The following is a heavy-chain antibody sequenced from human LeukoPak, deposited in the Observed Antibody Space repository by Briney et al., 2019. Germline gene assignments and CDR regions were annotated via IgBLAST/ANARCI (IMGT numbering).Heavy chain of an antibody. CDR3: AKDRSSGGYYYYYFDY. J-gene: IGHJ4*02. D-gene: IGHD3-22*01. V-gene: IGHV3-30*02. CDR2: IRYDGSNK. Sequence: GGSLTLSCAASGFTFSSYDMHWIRQAPGKGLEWVAFIRYDGSNKYYADSVKGRFTISRDNSKNTLYLQMNSLRAEDTAVYYCAKDRSSGGYYYYYFDYWVQGTLVTVCS. CDR1: GFTFSSYD.